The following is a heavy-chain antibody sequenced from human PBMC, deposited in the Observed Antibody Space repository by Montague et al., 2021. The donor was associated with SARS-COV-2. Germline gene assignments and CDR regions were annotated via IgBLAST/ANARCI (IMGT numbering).Heavy chain of an antibody. Sequence: SETLSLTCTVSGGSITGYYWCWLRRSPGKGLEWIGYIYDGGAVNYNPSLGSRVTISIDTSKNQLSLTVHSVTAADTAVYYCVRDHPCGGPRGAYDIWGQGTVVTVSS. CDR2: IYDGGAV. CDR1: GGSITGYY. V-gene: IGHV4-59*01. CDR3: VRDHPCGGPRGAYDI. J-gene: IGHJ3*02. D-gene: IGHD4-23*01.